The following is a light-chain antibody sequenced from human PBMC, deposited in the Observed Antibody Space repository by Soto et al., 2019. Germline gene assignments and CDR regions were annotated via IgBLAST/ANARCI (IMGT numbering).Light chain of an antibody. CDR3: QQYGSSPPKLT. V-gene: IGKV3-20*01. CDR1: QSVNNNY. Sequence: EIVLTQSPGTLSLSPGERATLSCRASQSVNNNYLAWYQQQPGQAPRLLIYGASSRATGIPDRFTGSGSGTDFTLTISRLEPEDFAVYYCQQYGSSPPKLTFGGGTKVEIK. J-gene: IGKJ4*01. CDR2: GAS.